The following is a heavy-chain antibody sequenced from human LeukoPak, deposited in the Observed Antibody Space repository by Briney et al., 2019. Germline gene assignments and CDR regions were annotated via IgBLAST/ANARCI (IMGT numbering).Heavy chain of an antibody. Sequence: GGSLRLSCAASGFTFSTYWMHWVRQAPGKGLERVATINRDGSERYYVDSVKGRFTISGDNAKNSLYLQMSGLRAEDTAVYYCATAYHDSSGYYPYWFDPWGQGTLVTVSS. V-gene: IGHV3-7*02. CDR1: GFTFSTYW. CDR2: INRDGSER. CDR3: ATAYHDSSGYYPYWFDP. J-gene: IGHJ5*02. D-gene: IGHD3-22*01.